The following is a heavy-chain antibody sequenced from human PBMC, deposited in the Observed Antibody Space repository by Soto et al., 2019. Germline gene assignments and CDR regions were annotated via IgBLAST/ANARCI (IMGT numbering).Heavy chain of an antibody. CDR1: GGTFSSYA. J-gene: IGHJ5*01. D-gene: IGHD3-3*01. CDR3: ARDPILPLFGVVISNWFDS. V-gene: IGHV1-69*06. Sequence: QVQLVQSGAEVKKPGSSVKVSCKASGGTFSSYAISWVRQAPGQGLEWMGGIIPIFGTANYAQKFQGRVTITADKATSTAYMELSSLRSEDTAVYYCARDPILPLFGVVISNWFDSWGQGTLVTVSS. CDR2: IIPIFGTA.